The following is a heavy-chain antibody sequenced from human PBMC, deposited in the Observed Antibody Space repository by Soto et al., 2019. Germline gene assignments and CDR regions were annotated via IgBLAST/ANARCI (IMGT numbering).Heavy chain of an antibody. CDR2: INAYSGKT. J-gene: IGHJ6*02. D-gene: IGHD3-9*01. CDR3: ARDYRYYDILTGYAYYYYGMDV. CDR1: GYTFTSYG. V-gene: IGHV1-18*01. Sequence: ASVKVSCKASGYTFTSYGISWVRQTPGQGLEWMGWINAYSGKTKYARKFQGRVTITRDTSASTAYMEVSSLRSEDTAVYYCARDYRYYDILTGYAYYYYGMDVWGQGTTVTVSS.